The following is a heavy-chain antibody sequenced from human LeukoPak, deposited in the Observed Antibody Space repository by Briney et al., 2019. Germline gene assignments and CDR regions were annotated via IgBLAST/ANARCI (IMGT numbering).Heavy chain of an antibody. CDR3: ARPDYDFWSGSPGGHYMDV. J-gene: IGHJ6*03. CDR1: GFTFTTYS. Sequence: PGGSLRLSCAASGFTFTTYSMTWVRQAPGKGPEWVSSISGTSGHVYYADSVRGRFTISRDNAKNSLYLQMDSLRAEDTAVYYCARPDYDFWSGSPGGHYMDVWGKGTTVTVSS. D-gene: IGHD3-3*01. CDR2: ISGTSGHV. V-gene: IGHV3-21*01.